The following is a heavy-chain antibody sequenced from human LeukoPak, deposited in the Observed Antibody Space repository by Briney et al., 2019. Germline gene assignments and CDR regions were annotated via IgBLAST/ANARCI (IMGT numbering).Heavy chain of an antibody. CDR3: ARDYPPD. Sequence: GGSLRLSCAASGFTFSNSWMHWVRQAPGKGLVWVSRVNSDGKTTAYADSVKGRFTISRDNAQNTLYLQMNGLSAEDTAVYYCARDYPPDWGQGTLVTVSA. CDR2: VNSDGKTT. V-gene: IGHV3-74*01. J-gene: IGHJ4*02. CDR1: GFTFSNSW.